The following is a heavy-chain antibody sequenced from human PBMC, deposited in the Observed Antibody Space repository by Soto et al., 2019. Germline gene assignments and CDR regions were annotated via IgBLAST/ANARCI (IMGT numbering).Heavy chain of an antibody. D-gene: IGHD5-18*01. CDR2: IYSSGTA. CDR1: GSITSFY. J-gene: IGHJ4*02. V-gene: IGHV4-4*07. Sequence: TLSLTCSVSGSITSFYWSWIRQPAGKGLEWIGRIYSSGTANYNPSLRSRVTLSVDTSKNQFSLKLNSVTAADTAVYYCAASPYTYGYVFESWGQGTLVTVSS. CDR3: AASPYTYGYVFES.